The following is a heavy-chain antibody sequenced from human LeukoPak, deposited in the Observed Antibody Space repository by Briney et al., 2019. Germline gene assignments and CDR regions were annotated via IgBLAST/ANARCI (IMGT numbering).Heavy chain of an antibody. CDR3: ARDRGDQFVAPMDV. CDR1: GFTFSSYS. CDR2: ISSSSSYI. D-gene: IGHD2-21*02. J-gene: IGHJ6*02. Sequence: GGSLRLSCAASGFTFSSYSMNWDRQAPGKGLEWVSSISSSSSYIYYADSVKGRFTISRDNAKNSLYLQMNSLRAEDTAVYYCARDRGDQFVAPMDVWGQGTTVTVSS. V-gene: IGHV3-21*01.